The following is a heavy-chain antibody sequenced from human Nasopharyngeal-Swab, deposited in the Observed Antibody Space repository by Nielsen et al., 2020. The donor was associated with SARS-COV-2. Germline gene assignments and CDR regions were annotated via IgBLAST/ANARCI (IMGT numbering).Heavy chain of an antibody. D-gene: IGHD3-10*01. CDR3: ARDGFGESPYYYYYGMDV. CDR1: GFTFSNYR. J-gene: IGHJ6*02. CDR2: ISSSTSYI. Sequence: GESLKISCAASGFTFSNYRMNWVRQAPGKGLEWVSSISSSTSYIYYADSVKGRFTISRDNAKNSLYLQMNSLRAEDTAVYYCARDGFGESPYYYYYGMDVWGQGTTVTVSS. V-gene: IGHV3-21*01.